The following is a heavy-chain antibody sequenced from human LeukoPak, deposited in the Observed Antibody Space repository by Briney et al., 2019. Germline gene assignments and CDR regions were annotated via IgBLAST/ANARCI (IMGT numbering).Heavy chain of an antibody. CDR1: GGSIGSYY. CDR3: ARGVPAFASFDI. Sequence: PSETLSLTCTVSGGSIGSYYWSWIRQPPGKGLEWIGYIYYSGSTNYNPSLKSRVTISVDTSKNQFSLKLSSVTAADTAVYYCARGVPAFASFDIWGQGTMVTVSS. D-gene: IGHD2-2*01. CDR2: IYYSGST. V-gene: IGHV4-59*01. J-gene: IGHJ3*02.